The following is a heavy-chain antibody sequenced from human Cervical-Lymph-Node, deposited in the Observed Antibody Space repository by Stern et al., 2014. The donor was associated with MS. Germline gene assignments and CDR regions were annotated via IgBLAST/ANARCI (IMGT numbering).Heavy chain of an antibody. J-gene: IGHJ6*02. D-gene: IGHD3-10*01. V-gene: IGHV1-8*01. CDR2: MNPDSGNT. CDR3: TRTAVRGVPGMDV. CDR1: GYTFTSYD. Sequence: VQLVESGAEVKTPGASVKVSCKTSGYTFTSYDINWVRQATGQGLECLGWMNPDSGNTGYAQSFQGRVTMTRDTSTSTAYMELSNLRSEDTAVYYCTRTAVRGVPGMDVWGQGTTVTVSS.